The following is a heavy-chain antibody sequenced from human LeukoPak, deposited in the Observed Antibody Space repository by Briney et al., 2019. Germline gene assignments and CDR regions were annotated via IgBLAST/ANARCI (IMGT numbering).Heavy chain of an antibody. CDR2: IIPIFGTA. D-gene: IGHD6-6*01. CDR1: GGTFSSYA. CDR3: ARHSSSSASPFDY. V-gene: IGHV1-69*05. J-gene: IGHJ4*02. Sequence: GASVKVSCKASGGTFSSYAISWVRQAPGQGIEWMGGIIPIFGTANYAQKFQGRVTITTDESTSTAYMELSSLRSEDTAVYYCARHSSSSASPFDYWGQGTLVTVSS.